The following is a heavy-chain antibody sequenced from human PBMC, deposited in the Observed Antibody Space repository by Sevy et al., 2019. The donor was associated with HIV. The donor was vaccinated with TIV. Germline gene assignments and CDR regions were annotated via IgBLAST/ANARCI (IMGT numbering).Heavy chain of an antibody. CDR1: GGSFSGYY. Sequence: SETLSLTCAVYGGSFSGYYWSWIRQPPGKGLEWIGEINHSGSTNYNPSLKSRVTISVDTSKNQFSLKLSSVTAADTAVYYCARGIYGDTGDDFDIWGQGTMVTVSS. CDR2: INHSGST. V-gene: IGHV4-34*01. D-gene: IGHD4-17*01. J-gene: IGHJ3*02. CDR3: ARGIYGDTGDDFDI.